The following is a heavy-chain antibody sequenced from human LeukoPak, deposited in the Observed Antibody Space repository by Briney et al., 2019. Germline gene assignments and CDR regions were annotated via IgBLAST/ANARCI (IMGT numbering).Heavy chain of an antibody. CDR3: ARGGLVYYYYMDV. V-gene: IGHV1-69*06. D-gene: IGHD6-19*01. CDR2: IIPIFGTA. J-gene: IGHJ6*03. CDR1: GGTFSSYA. Sequence: SVKVSCKASGGTFSSYAISWVRQAPGQGLEWMGGIIPIFGTANYAQKFQGRVTITADKSTSTVYMELSSLRSEDTAVYYCARGGLVYYYYMDVWGKGTTVTISS.